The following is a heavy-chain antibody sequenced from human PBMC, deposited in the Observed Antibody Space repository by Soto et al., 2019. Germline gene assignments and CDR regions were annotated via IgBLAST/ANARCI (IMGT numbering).Heavy chain of an antibody. J-gene: IGHJ6*02. CDR2: ISGRSRAI. V-gene: IGHV3-48*02. Sequence: EVQLVESGGGLVQPGGSLRLSCAASGFTFSTYNMNWVRQAPGKGLEWVSHISGRSRAIYYADSVKGRFTISRDNAKNSLYLQMNSLRDEDTAIYYCARDGERGYDMDVWGQGTTVTVSS. D-gene: IGHD1-1*01. CDR3: ARDGERGYDMDV. CDR1: GFTFSTYN.